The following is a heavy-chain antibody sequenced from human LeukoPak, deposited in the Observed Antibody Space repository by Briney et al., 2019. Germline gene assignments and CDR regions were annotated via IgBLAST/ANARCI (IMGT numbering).Heavy chain of an antibody. J-gene: IGHJ4*02. Sequence: PGGSLRLSCAASGFTVSSNYMSWVRQAPGKGLEWVSVIYSGGSTYYADSVKGRFAISRDNSKNTLYLQMNSLRAEDTAVYYCARDLAGISDYWGQGTLVTVSS. CDR3: ARDLAGISDY. D-gene: IGHD1-14*01. V-gene: IGHV3-53*01. CDR2: IYSGGST. CDR1: GFTVSSNY.